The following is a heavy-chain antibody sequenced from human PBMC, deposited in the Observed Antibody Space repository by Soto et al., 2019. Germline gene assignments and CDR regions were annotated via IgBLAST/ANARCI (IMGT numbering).Heavy chain of an antibody. CDR2: STHTGNT. CDR3: ARSGEHPLDY. V-gene: IGHV1-18*01. CDR1: GYALPHYV. J-gene: IGHJ4*02. D-gene: IGHD1-26*01. Sequence: GASVKVSCKTSGYALPHYVINWVRQAPGHGLEWMGFSTHTGNTNYAQNFQGRVVLTTDTSTSTAYMEVTSLTSDDTAVYYCARSGEHPLDYWGQGTPVTVSS.